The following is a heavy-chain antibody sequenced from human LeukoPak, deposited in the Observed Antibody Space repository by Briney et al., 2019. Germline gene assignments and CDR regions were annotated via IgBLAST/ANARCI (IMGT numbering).Heavy chain of an antibody. CDR3: ARAPNSAL. V-gene: IGHV4-4*07. CDR1: GGSISSYY. Sequence: SETLSLTCTVSGGSISSYYWSWIRQPAGKGLEWIGRMYTSGGTNYNYNPSLKSRVTMSVDTSKNQFSLKLSSVTAADTAVYYCARAPNSALWGQGTLVTVSS. CDR2: MYTSGGT. J-gene: IGHJ4*02. D-gene: IGHD2-21*01.